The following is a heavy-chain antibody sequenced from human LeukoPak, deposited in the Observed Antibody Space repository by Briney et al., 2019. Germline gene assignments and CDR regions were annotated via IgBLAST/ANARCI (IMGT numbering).Heavy chain of an antibody. D-gene: IGHD3-3*01. CDR2: IYYSGST. CDR1: GGSISSYY. CDR3: ARGPGDYDFWSGRRGEYFQH. J-gene: IGHJ1*01. Sequence: PSETLSLTCTVSGGSISSYYWSWIRQPPGKGLGWVGYIYYSGSTNYNPSLKSRVTISVDTSKNQFSLKLSSVTAADTAVYYCARGPGDYDFWSGRRGEYFQHWGQGTLVTVSS. V-gene: IGHV4-59*01.